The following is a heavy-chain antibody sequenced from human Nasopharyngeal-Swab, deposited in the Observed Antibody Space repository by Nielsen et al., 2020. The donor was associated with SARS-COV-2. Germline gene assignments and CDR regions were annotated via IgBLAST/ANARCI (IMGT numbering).Heavy chain of an antibody. Sequence: GESLKISCAASGFTFSSYEMNWVRQAPGKGLEWVSYVSSSGTIIYYADSVKGRFTISRDNAKNSLYLQMNSLRAEDTAVYYCASGGYGDYDAYYYGMDVWGQGTTVTVSS. V-gene: IGHV3-48*03. CDR1: GFTFSSYE. CDR3: ASGGYGDYDAYYYGMDV. CDR2: VSSSGTII. J-gene: IGHJ6*02. D-gene: IGHD4-17*01.